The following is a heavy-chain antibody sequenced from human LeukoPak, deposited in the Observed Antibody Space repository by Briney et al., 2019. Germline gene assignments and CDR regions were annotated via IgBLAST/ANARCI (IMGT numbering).Heavy chain of an antibody. Sequence: GGSLRLSCAASGFTFSSYAMSWVRQAPGKGLEWVSAISGSGGSTYYADSAKGRFTISRDNSKDTLYLQMNSLRAEDTAVYYCAKVWADYDFWSGYVDYYYMDVWGKGTTVTVSS. CDR2: ISGSGGST. CDR1: GFTFSSYA. V-gene: IGHV3-23*01. J-gene: IGHJ6*03. D-gene: IGHD3-3*01. CDR3: AKVWADYDFWSGYVDYYYMDV.